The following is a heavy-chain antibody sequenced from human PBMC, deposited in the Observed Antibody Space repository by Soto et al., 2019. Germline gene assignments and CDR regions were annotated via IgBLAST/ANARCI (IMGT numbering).Heavy chain of an antibody. CDR3: ARERDGGYFDWLSNYYYYYGMDV. CDR2: ISYDGSNK. V-gene: IGHV3-30-3*01. D-gene: IGHD3-9*01. Sequence: GGSLRLSCAASGFTFSSYAMHWVRQAPGKGLEWVAVISYDGSNKYYADSVKGRFTISRDNSKNTLYLQMNSLRAEDTAVYYCARERDGGYFDWLSNYYYYYGMDVWGQGTTVTVSS. CDR1: GFTFSSYA. J-gene: IGHJ6*02.